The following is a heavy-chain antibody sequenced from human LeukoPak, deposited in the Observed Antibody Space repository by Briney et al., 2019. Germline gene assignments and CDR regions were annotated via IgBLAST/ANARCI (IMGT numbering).Heavy chain of an antibody. J-gene: IGHJ1*01. V-gene: IGHV1-2*02. D-gene: IGHD3-22*01. Sequence: GASVKVSCKASGYTFTGYYMHWVRQAPGQGLEWMGWINPNSGGTNYAQKFQGRVTMTRDTSISTACMELRSLRSDDTAVYYCAREGGNDSSGKGAEYFQHWGQGTLVTVSS. CDR2: INPNSGGT. CDR1: GYTFTGYY. CDR3: AREGGNDSSGKGAEYFQH.